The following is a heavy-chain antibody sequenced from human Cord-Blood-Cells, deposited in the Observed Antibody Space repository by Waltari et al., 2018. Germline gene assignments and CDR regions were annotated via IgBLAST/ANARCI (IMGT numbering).Heavy chain of an antibody. V-gene: IGHV3-30*02. CDR1: GFSFSSYG. CDR3: AKDRGIAARPAYYFDY. D-gene: IGHD6-6*01. Sequence: QVQLVESGGGAVQPGGSLRPSCAASGFSFSSYGMPWVRRAPGKGLEWVAFIRYDGSNKYYADSVKGRFTISRDNSKNTLYLQMNSLRAEDTAVYYCAKDRGIAARPAYYFDYWGQGTLVTVSS. J-gene: IGHJ4*02. CDR2: IRYDGSNK.